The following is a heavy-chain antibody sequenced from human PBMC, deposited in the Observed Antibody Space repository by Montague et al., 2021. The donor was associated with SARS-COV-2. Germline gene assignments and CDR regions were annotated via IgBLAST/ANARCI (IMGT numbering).Heavy chain of an antibody. CDR2: TYYNGST. J-gene: IGHJ6*02. CDR1: GDSISNYY. V-gene: IGHV4-59*01. D-gene: IGHD2-21*01. Sequence: SETLSLTCTVSGDSISNYYWNWIRQPPGTGLERIGYTYYNGSTNYKPSLKSRVTISGATSKNQLSLNVRPVTVADTAVYYCACGGLKSADYFYFGLDVWGQGTTVTVSS. CDR3: ACGGLKSADYFYFGLDV.